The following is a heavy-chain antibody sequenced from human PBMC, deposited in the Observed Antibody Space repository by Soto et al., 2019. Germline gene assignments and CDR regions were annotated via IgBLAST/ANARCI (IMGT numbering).Heavy chain of an antibody. CDR2: IIPIFGTA. J-gene: IGHJ4*02. D-gene: IGHD6-19*01. CDR1: GGTFSSYA. CDR3: ARLPVADLYRDY. V-gene: IGHV1-69*12. Sequence: QVQLVQSGAEVKKPGSSVKVSCKASGGTFSSYAISWVRQATGQGLEWMGGIIPIFGTANYAQKFQGRVTITADESTSXAYMELSXLRSEDTAVYYCARLPVADLYRDYWGQGTLVTVSS.